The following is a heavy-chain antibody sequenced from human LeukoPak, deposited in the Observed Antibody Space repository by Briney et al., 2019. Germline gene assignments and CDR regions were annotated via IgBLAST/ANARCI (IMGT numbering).Heavy chain of an antibody. Sequence: ASVKVSCKASGGTFSIYAISWVRQAPGQGLEWMGRIIPIFGIANYAQKFQGRVTITADKSTSTAYMDLSSLRSEDTAVYYCPRDPSPGSYRGSIDYWGQGTLVTVSS. CDR3: PRDPSPGSYRGSIDY. V-gene: IGHV1-69*04. CDR1: GGTFSIYA. J-gene: IGHJ4*02. CDR2: IIPIFGIA. D-gene: IGHD1-26*01.